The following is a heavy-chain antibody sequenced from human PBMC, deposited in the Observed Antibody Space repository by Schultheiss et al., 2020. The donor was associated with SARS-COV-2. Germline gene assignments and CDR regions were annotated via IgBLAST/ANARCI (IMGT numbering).Heavy chain of an antibody. CDR2: VSATGGRT. CDR3: ARGGRIWFDY. V-gene: IGHV3-23*01. J-gene: IGHJ4*02. D-gene: IGHD3-10*01. CDR1: GFTFSTYA. Sequence: GGSLRLSCAASGFTFSTYAMSWVRQAPGKGLEWVSTVSATGGRTYYADSVKGRFTISRDNSKNTLYLQMNSLRAEDTAVYYCARGGRIWFDYWGQGTLVTVSS.